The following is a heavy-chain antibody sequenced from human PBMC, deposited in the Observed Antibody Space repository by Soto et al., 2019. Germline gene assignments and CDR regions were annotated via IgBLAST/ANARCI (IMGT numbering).Heavy chain of an antibody. Sequence: GGSLRLSCAASGFTFSSYSMNWVRQAPGKGLEWVSSISSSSSYIYYADSVKVRFTISRDNAKNSLYLQMNSLRAEDTAVYYCARDIVIEDYGGNSGVIDYWGQGTLVTVSS. D-gene: IGHD4-17*01. V-gene: IGHV3-21*01. CDR1: GFTFSSYS. CDR2: ISSSSSYI. CDR3: ARDIVIEDYGGNSGVIDY. J-gene: IGHJ4*02.